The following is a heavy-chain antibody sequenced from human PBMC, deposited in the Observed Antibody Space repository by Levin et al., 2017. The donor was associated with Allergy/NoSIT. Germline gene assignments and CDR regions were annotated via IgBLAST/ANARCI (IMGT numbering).Heavy chain of an antibody. CDR2: IYYSGST. D-gene: IGHD6-6*01. CDR3: ARGRRQLSKRSPFLDY. J-gene: IGHJ4*02. CDR1: GGSISSGGYY. V-gene: IGHV4-31*03. Sequence: SETLSLTCTVSGGSISSGGYYWSWIRQHPGKGLEWIGYIYYSGSTYYNPSLKSRVTISVDTSKNQFSLKLSSVTAADTAVYYWARGRRQLSKRSPFLDYWGQGTLVTVSS.